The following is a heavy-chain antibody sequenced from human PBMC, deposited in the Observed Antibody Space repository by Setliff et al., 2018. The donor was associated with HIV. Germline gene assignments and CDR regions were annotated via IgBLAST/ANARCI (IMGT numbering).Heavy chain of an antibody. CDR1: GSSINDSY. D-gene: IGHD2-15*01. V-gene: IGHV4-59*01. CDR2: IHNSGST. CDR3: AKVGAYCSGGKCSSPYYFDF. Sequence: SETLSITCTVSGSSINDSYWGWIRQPPGQGLEWIGYIHNSGSTNSFSYLKRRVTLSLDTSKSQVSLRLTSVTAADTALYYCAKVGAYCSGGKCSSPYYFDFWGQGILVTVSS. J-gene: IGHJ4*02.